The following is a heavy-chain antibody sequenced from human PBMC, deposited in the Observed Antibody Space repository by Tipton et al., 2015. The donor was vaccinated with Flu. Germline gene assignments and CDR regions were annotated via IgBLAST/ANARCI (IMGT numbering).Heavy chain of an antibody. CDR1: GDSISSRYY. CDR2: IFRTGST. CDR3: AGMYTSAWYFDL. D-gene: IGHD6-19*01. J-gene: IGHJ2*01. Sequence: TLSLTCTISGDSISSRYYWGWIRQPPGKGLEWIGNIFRTGSTYHNPSLKSRVTMSVDTSKNQFSLKVFTVTAADTAVYYCAGMYTSAWYFDLWGRGTLVTVSS. V-gene: IGHV4-38-2*02.